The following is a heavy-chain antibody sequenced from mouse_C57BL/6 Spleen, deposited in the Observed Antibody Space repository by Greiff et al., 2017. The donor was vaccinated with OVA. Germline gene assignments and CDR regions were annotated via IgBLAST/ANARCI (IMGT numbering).Heavy chain of an antibody. V-gene: IGHV1-82*01. D-gene: IGHD2-4*01. J-gene: IGHJ2*01. CDR1: GYAFSSSW. Sequence: QVQLQQSGPELVKPGASVKISCKASGYAFSSSWMNWVKQRPGKGLEWIGRIYPGDGDTNYNGKFKGKATLTADKSSSTAYMQLSSLTSEDSAVYFCARWGYDYDDDGLDYWGQGTTLTVSS. CDR2: IYPGDGDT. CDR3: ARWGYDYDDDGLDY.